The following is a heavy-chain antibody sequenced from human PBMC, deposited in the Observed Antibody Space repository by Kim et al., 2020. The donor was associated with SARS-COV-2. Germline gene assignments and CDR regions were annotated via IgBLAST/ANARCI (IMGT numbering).Heavy chain of an antibody. CDR3: ARSRFGELLPSLDY. CDR1: GGSFSGYY. D-gene: IGHD3-10*01. V-gene: IGHV4-34*01. J-gene: IGHJ4*02. Sequence: SETLSLTCAVYGGSFSGYYWSWIRQPPGKGLEWIGEINHSGSTNYNPSLKSRVTISVDTSKNQFSLKLSSVTAADTAVYYCARSRFGELLPSLDYWGQGTLVTVSS. CDR2: INHSGST.